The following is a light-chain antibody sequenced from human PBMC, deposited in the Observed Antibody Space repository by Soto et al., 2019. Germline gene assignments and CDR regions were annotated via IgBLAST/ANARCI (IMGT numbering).Light chain of an antibody. V-gene: IGLV3-1*01. Sequence: SYELTQPPSVSVSPGQTASITCSGDKLGDKYACWYQQKPGQSPVLVIYQNSKRHSGIPERFSGSNSGNTATLTISGTQAMDEADYYCQAWDSSTAGVFGTGTKLTVL. CDR1: KLGDKY. J-gene: IGLJ1*01. CDR3: QAWDSSTAGV. CDR2: QNS.